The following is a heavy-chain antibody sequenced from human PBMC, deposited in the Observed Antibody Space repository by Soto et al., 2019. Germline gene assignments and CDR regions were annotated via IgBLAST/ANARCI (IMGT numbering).Heavy chain of an antibody. CDR1: GFTFSRHA. J-gene: IGHJ4*02. Sequence: EVQLLESGGGLVQPGGSLRLSCTASGFTFSRHAMTWDRQAPGKGLEWVSGLSDSGGSIYYADSVKGRFTISRDNSMNTLYLQMNSLRAEDTAIYDCAKVSSSWYAGFFDLWGQGTLVTVSS. D-gene: IGHD6-13*01. CDR2: LSDSGGSI. V-gene: IGHV3-23*01. CDR3: AKVSSSWYAGFFDL.